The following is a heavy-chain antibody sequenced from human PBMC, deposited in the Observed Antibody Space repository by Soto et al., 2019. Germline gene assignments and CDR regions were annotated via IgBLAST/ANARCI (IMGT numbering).Heavy chain of an antibody. CDR1: GFTFRSYA. J-gene: IGHJ3*01. Sequence: EVQLLESGGGLVQPGGSLRLPCAASGFTFRSYAMNWVRQAPGKGLEWASVISSNGGATHFVDSVKGRFTISRDNSKNTLYLQLNSLRAEDKATYYCAKRRTASTIFGVGITSAFDAWGLGTMVTVSS. V-gene: IGHV3-23*01. CDR3: AKRRTASTIFGVGITSAFDA. D-gene: IGHD3-3*01. CDR2: ISSNGGAT.